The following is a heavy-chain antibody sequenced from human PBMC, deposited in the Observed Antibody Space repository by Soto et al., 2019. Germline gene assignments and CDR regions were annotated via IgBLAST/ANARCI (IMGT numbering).Heavy chain of an antibody. CDR1: GGSISSGGYY. Sequence: SETLSLTCTFSGGSISSGGYYLSWIRQHPGKGLEWIGYIYYSGSTYYNPSLKSRVTISVDTSKNQFSLKLSSVTAADTAVYYCARSPLYPDGYFDYWGQGTLVTVSS. CDR2: IYYSGST. D-gene: IGHD3-16*01. CDR3: ARSPLYPDGYFDY. V-gene: IGHV4-31*03. J-gene: IGHJ4*02.